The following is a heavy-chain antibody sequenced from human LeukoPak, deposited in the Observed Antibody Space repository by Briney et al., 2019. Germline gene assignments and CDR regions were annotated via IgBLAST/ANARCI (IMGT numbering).Heavy chain of an antibody. Sequence: GASVKVSCKTSGYTFTSYAVNWVRQAPGQGLEWMGWINTNTRNPTYAQGFTGRFVFSLDTSVSTAYLQISSLKAEDTAVYYCARAVKGNYYDSSGYYYFDCWGQGTLATVSS. CDR2: INTNTRNP. D-gene: IGHD3-22*01. J-gene: IGHJ4*02. CDR3: ARAVKGNYYDSSGYYYFDC. V-gene: IGHV7-4-1*02. CDR1: GYTFTSYA.